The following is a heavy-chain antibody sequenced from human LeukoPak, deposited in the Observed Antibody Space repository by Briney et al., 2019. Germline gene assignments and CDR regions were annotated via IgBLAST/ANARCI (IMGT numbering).Heavy chain of an antibody. V-gene: IGHV3-23*01. CDR3: AKGTMVTTYNWDH. Sequence: GGSLRLSCAASGFTFSGYAISWVRQAPGKGLEWVSSISGSGGNTYYADSVKGRFTISRDNSKNTLCLQMNSLRAEDTAVYYCAKGTMVTTYNWDHWGQGTLVTVSS. CDR2: ISGSGGNT. CDR1: GFTFSGYA. D-gene: IGHD4-17*01. J-gene: IGHJ4*02.